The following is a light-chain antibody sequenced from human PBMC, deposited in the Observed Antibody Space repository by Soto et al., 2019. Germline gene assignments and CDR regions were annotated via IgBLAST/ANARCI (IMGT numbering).Light chain of an antibody. CDR3: QQRSNWPPIT. J-gene: IGKJ5*01. CDR2: DAS. V-gene: IGKV3D-20*02. Sequence: ETVLTQSPGTLSLSPGERATLSCRASQSVSSSYLAWYQQKPGQAPRLLIYDASNRATGIPARFSGSGSGTDFTLTISSLEAEDFAVYYCQQRSNWPPITFGQGTRLEIK. CDR1: QSVSSSY.